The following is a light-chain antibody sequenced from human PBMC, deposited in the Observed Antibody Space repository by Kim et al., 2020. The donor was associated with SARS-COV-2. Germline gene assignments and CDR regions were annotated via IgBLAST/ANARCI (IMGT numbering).Light chain of an antibody. J-gene: IGKJ1*01. Sequence: LSVSPGERATLACRASQIVGTNLAWYQQQPGQSPRLLIYGASTRATGVPGRFSGSGSGTEFTLTISSLQSEDFAVYYCQQYVSWMFGQGTKVDIK. CDR3: QQYVSWM. CDR2: GAS. V-gene: IGKV3-15*01. CDR1: QIVGTN.